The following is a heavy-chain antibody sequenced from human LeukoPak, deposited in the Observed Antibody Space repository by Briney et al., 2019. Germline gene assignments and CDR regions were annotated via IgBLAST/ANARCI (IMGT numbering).Heavy chain of an antibody. Sequence: PGGSLRLSCAASGFTFSSYEMNWVRQAPGKGLEWVSYISISGSTIYYADSVKGRFIISRDNVRNSLYLQMNSLRAEDTAVYYCARGSSWSYYYYMDVWGKGTTVTVSS. J-gene: IGHJ6*03. CDR1: GFTFSSYE. CDR2: ISISGSTI. CDR3: ARGSSWSYYYYMDV. D-gene: IGHD6-13*01. V-gene: IGHV3-48*03.